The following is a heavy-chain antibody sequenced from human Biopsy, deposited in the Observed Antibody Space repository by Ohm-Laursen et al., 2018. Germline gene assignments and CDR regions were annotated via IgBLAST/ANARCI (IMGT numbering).Heavy chain of an antibody. CDR3: ARPTNARAGGAPFDI. CDR1: GFTFSDSA. CDR2: LWYDGTNK. Sequence: SLRLSCAASGFTFSDSAVHWVRQAPGKGLEWVAVLWYDGTNKYYADSVKGRFTISRDNSKNTLYLQMNSLRAEHTAMYYCARPTNARAGGAPFDIWGQGTMVTVSS. V-gene: IGHV3-33*08. D-gene: IGHD1-1*01. J-gene: IGHJ3*02.